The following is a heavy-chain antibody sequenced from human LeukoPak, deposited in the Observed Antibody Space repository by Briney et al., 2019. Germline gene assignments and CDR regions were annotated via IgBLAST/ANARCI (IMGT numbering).Heavy chain of an antibody. CDR2: IYYSGST. CDR1: GGSISSSSYY. Sequence: SETLSLTCTVSGGSISSSSYYWGWIRQPPGKGLEWIGSIYYSGSTYYNPSLKSRVTISVDTSKNQFSPKLSSVTAADTAVYYCARDEYYYDRRFDYWGQGTLVTVSS. CDR3: ARDEYYYDRRFDY. D-gene: IGHD3-22*01. V-gene: IGHV4-39*07. J-gene: IGHJ4*02.